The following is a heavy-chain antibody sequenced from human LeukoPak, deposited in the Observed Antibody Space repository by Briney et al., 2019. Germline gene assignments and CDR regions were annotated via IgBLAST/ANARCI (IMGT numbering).Heavy chain of an antibody. CDR2: ISSSSYI. J-gene: IGHJ4*02. CDR1: GFTFSDYY. Sequence: GGSLRLSCAASGFTFSDYYMSWIRQAPGKGLEWVSYISSSSYIYYADSVKGRFTVSRDNAKNSLYLQMNSLRAEDTALYYCAKDIRAYSSTSFDYWGQGTLVTVSS. D-gene: IGHD6-13*01. CDR3: AKDIRAYSSTSFDY. V-gene: IGHV3-11*05.